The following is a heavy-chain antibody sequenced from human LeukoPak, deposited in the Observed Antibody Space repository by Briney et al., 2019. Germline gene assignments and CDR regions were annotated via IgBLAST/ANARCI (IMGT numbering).Heavy chain of an antibody. D-gene: IGHD3-10*01. J-gene: IGHJ4*02. CDR2: ISGGGAGT. V-gene: IGHV3-23*01. CDR3: ARAPADYYGSGSYFVS. Sequence: TGGSLRLSCAASRFTFSSYAMSWVRQAPGKGLEWVSAISGGGAGTYYADSVKGRFTISRDNSKNTLYLQMNSLRAEDTAVYYCARAPADYYGSGSYFVSWGQGTLVTVSS. CDR1: RFTFSSYA.